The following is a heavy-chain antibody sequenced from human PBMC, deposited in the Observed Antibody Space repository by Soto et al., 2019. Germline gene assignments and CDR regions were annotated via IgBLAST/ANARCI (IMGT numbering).Heavy chain of an antibody. CDR2: INHSGST. Sequence: SETLSLTCAVYGGSFSGYYWSWIRQPPGKGLEWIGEINHSGSTNYNPSLKSRVTISVDTSKNQFSLKLSSVTAADTAVYYCARIFRSKGYSYGWGVYYYYGMDVWGQGTTVTVSS. V-gene: IGHV4-34*01. CDR1: GGSFSGYY. CDR3: ARIFRSKGYSYGWGVYYYYGMDV. J-gene: IGHJ6*02. D-gene: IGHD5-18*01.